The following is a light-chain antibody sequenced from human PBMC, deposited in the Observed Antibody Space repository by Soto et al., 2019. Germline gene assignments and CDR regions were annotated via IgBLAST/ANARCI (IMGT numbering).Light chain of an antibody. V-gene: IGKV3-20*01. CDR2: GAS. CDR1: QSISSSY. J-gene: IGKJ1*01. Sequence: EIVLTQSPGTLSLSPGERATLSCRASQSISSSYLAWYQQKPGQAPRLLIYGASIRATGIPDRFSGSGSETDFTLTISKLEPEDFAVYYCQQYGTSPRTFGQGTKVDIK. CDR3: QQYGTSPRT.